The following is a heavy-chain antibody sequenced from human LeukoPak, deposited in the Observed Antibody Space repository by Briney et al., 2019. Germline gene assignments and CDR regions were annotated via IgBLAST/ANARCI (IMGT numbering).Heavy chain of an antibody. V-gene: IGHV3-23*01. D-gene: IGHD1-26*01. CDR1: RFTFSSYA. J-gene: IGHJ4*02. CDR3: ARSGSHDY. Sequence: GGSLRLSCAASRFTFSSYAMSWVRQAPGKGLEWVSGISDSGDGTYYADSVKGRFTISRDNAKNSLYLQMNSLRADDTAVYYCARSGSHDYWGQGTLVTVSS. CDR2: ISDSGDGT.